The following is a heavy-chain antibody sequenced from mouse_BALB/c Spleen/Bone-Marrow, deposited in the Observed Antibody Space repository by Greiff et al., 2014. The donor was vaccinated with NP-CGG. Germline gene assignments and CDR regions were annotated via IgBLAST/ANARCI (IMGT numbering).Heavy chain of an antibody. CDR2: IDPANGNT. Sequence: VQLKQSGGELVKPGGSGKLSCPASGFNIKDTYMHWGKQRPEQGLGWIGRIDPANGNTKYDPKFQGKAPITADTSSNTAYLQLSSLTSEDTAVYYCAFYYYGSSLFAYWGQGTLVTVSA. V-gene: IGHV14-3*02. CDR1: GFNIKDTY. CDR3: AFYYYGSSLFAY. D-gene: IGHD1-1*01. J-gene: IGHJ3*01.